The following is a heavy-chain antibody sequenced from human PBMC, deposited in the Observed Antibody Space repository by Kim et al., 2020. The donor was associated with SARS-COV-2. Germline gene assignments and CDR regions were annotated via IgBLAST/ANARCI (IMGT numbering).Heavy chain of an antibody. J-gene: IGHJ5*02. D-gene: IGHD1-26*01. CDR2: INGASGKT. CDR1: GYTVTDYP. Sequence: ASVKVSCKASGYTVTDYPMHWVRQAPGQGLECMGWINGASGKTEYSQKLQGRLTITWDTSANTAYMELSSLRSEDTAVYYCANRGGIVGALAAWGQGTLVTVSS. V-gene: IGHV1-3*01. CDR3: ANRGGIVGALAA.